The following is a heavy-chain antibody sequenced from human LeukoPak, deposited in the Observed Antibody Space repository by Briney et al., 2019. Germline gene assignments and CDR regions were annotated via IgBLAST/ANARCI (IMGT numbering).Heavy chain of an antibody. D-gene: IGHD5-24*01. J-gene: IGHJ4*02. CDR2: ISSSGSTI. V-gene: IGHV3-48*03. Sequence: PGGSLRLSCAASGFTFSSYEMNWVRQAPGKGLEWVSYISSSGSTIYYADSVKGRFTISRDNAKNSLYLQMNSLRDEDTALYYCAKDIVGGGEMATIDYWGQGILVTVSS. CDR3: AKDIVGGGEMATIDY. CDR1: GFTFSSYE.